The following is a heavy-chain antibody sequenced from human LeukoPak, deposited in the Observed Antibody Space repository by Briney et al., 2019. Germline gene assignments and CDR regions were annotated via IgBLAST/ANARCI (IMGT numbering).Heavy chain of an antibody. V-gene: IGHV4-59*08. CDR1: GGSISSYY. CDR2: IYYSGST. J-gene: IGHJ4*02. D-gene: IGHD5-18*01. CDR3: ARHGGYSYGYGYFDY. Sequence: SKTLSLTCTVSGGSISSYYWSWIRQPPGKGLEWIGYIYYSGSTNYNPSLKSRVTISVDTSKNQFSLKLSSVTAADTAVYYCARHGGYSYGYGYFDYWDQGTLVTVSS.